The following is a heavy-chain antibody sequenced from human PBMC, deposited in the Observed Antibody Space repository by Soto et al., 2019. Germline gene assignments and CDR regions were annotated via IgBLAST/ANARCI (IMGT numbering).Heavy chain of an antibody. Sequence: QLQLQESGPGLVKPSETLSLTCTVSGGSISSSSYYWGWIRQPPGKGLEWIGSIYYTWITYYNPSLKSRVTISVDTSKTQFSLKLSSMTAADTAVYYCARVISTTWYVDYWGQGTLVTVSS. J-gene: IGHJ4*02. CDR2: IYYTWIT. D-gene: IGHD6-13*01. CDR1: GGSISSSSYY. V-gene: IGHV4-39*01. CDR3: ARVISTTWYVDY.